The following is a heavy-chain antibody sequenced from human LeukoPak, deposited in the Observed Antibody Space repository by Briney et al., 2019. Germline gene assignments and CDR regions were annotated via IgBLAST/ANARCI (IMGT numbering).Heavy chain of an antibody. CDR1: GFTFSSYW. CDR2: INQDGSEK. CDR3: ARRGGSSSWYLKYYFDY. V-gene: IGHV3-7*01. J-gene: IGHJ4*02. D-gene: IGHD6-13*01. Sequence: GGSLRLSCAASGFTFSSYWMSWVRQAPGKGLEWVANINQDGSEKYYVDSVKGRFTISRDNAKTSLYLQMNSMRAADTAVYYCARRGGSSSWYLKYYFDYWGQGTLVTVSS.